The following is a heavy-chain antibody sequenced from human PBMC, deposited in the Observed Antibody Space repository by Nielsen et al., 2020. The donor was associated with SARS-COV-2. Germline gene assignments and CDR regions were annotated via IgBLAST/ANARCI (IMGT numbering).Heavy chain of an antibody. D-gene: IGHD3-10*01. CDR3: ARDKVYYNAASEVDF. J-gene: IGHJ4*02. Sequence: SETLSLTCSLSGRSMNFFYWSWIRQAPGKGLEWIASNYNSAKTMYNSSLKSRVTMSVDTSKNQFSLKLNSVTAADTAVYYCARDKVYYNAASEVDFWGQGTLVTVSS. V-gene: IGHV4-4*09. CDR1: GRSMNFFY. CDR2: NYNSAKT.